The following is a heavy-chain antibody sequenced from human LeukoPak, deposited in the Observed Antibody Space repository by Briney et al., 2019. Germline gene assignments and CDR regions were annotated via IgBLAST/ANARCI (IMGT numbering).Heavy chain of an antibody. CDR3: ARETGTDAFDI. V-gene: IGHV1-69*04. J-gene: IGHJ3*02. CDR2: IIPILGIA. CDR1: GGTFSSYA. D-gene: IGHD1-1*01. Sequence: SVKVSCKASGGTFSSYAISWVRQAPGQGLEWMGRIIPILGIANYAQKFQGRVTITADKSTSTAYMELSSLRPEDTAVYYCARETGTDAFDIWGQGTMVTVSS.